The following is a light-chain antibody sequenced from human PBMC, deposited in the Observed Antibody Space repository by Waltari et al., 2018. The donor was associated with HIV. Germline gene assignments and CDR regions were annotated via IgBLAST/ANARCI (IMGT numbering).Light chain of an antibody. CDR1: QSVSDY. J-gene: IGKJ2*01. V-gene: IGKV3-11*01. Sequence: TQCPAPLYVFPGARATLSCRASQSVSDYLAWYHQMPCQPPRLLIYNTPAGASGVAARFSGSGSGTDFTLTISCLEAEDGGFFYWQRRSGRPLYTLGQGTRL. CDR3: QRRSGRPLYT. CDR2: NTP.